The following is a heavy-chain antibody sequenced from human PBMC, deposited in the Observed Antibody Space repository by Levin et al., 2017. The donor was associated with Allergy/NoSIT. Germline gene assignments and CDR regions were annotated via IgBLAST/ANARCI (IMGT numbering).Heavy chain of an antibody. J-gene: IGHJ4*02. Sequence: SETPSLTCTVSGGSIGSYYWNWIRQPPGKGLEWIGYVFSTGTTYYSPSLKSRVTISVDTSKNQISLRLTSVTAADTAVYYCARDNYFDSSGSYRLDYWGQGTLVTVSS. D-gene: IGHD3-22*01. CDR2: VFSTGTT. CDR1: GGSIGSYY. CDR3: ARDNYFDSSGSYRLDY. V-gene: IGHV4-59*01.